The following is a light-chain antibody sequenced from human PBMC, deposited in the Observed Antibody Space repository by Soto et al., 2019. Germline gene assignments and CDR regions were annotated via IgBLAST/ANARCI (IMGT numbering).Light chain of an antibody. J-gene: IGKJ1*01. Sequence: ERVMTQSPATLSVSPGERATLSCRASQSVSSNLAWYQQKPGQAPRLFIYGASTRATAIPPRFSGSGSGTDFSLTINTLQPEDFATYYCQQGYSTPWTFGQGTKV. CDR2: GAS. CDR1: QSVSSN. V-gene: IGKV3-15*01. CDR3: QQGYSTPWT.